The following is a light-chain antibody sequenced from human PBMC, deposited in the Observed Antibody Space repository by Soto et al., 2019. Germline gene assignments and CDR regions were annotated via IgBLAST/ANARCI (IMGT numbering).Light chain of an antibody. J-gene: IGLJ3*02. Sequence: QSALTQPASVSGSPGQSITISCTGTSSDVGGYNYVSWYQQYPGKAPKLMIYEVSNRPSGVPDRFSGSKSGNTASLTISGLQAEDEADYYCSLYTSSSTFWVFGGGTKLTVL. CDR2: EVS. CDR3: SLYTSSSTFWV. V-gene: IGLV2-14*01. CDR1: SSDVGGYNY.